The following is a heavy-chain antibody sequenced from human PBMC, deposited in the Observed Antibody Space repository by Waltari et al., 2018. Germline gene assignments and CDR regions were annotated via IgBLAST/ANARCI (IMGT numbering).Heavy chain of an antibody. CDR2: VNPNSGAT. D-gene: IGHD2-21*01. CDR3: ARGRDVFANFDYNWFDP. V-gene: IGHV1-8*02. J-gene: IGHJ5*02. CDR1: GYTFNNYD. Sequence: QVQLVQSGAEVLKPGASVKGHCHASGYTFNNYDIHWVRQAAGQGLEWMGWVNPNSGATAYAQKFQRRITMTWDTSISTAYMELSNLRSDDTAVLYCARGRDVFANFDYNWFDPWGQGTLVTVSS.